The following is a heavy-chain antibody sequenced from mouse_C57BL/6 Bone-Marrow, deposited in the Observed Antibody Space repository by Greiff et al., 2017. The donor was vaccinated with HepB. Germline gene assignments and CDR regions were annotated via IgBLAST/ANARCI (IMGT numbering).Heavy chain of an antibody. CDR2: ISGGGGNT. CDR1: GFTFSSYT. CDR3: ARQVAYYSKNAMDY. V-gene: IGHV5-9*01. D-gene: IGHD2-5*01. J-gene: IGHJ4*01. Sequence: EVMLVESGGGLVKPGGSLKLSCAASGFTFSSYTMSWVRQTPEKRLEWVATISGGGGNTYYPDSVKGRFTISRDNAKNTLYLQMSSLRSEDTALYYCARQVAYYSKNAMDYWGQGTSVTVSS.